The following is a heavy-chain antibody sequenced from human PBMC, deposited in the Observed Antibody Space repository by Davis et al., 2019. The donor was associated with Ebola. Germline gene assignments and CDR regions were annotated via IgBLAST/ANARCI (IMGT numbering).Heavy chain of an antibody. CDR3: ARSKPAAVLYYYYGMDV. D-gene: IGHD2-2*02. J-gene: IGHJ6*02. CDR2: INHSGST. CDR1: GGSFSGYY. Sequence: MPSETLSLTCAVYGGSFSGYYWSWIRQPPGKGLEWIGEINHSGSTNYNPSLTSRVTISVDTSKNQFSLKLSSVTAADTAVYYCARSKPAAVLYYYYGMDVWGQGTTVTVSS. V-gene: IGHV4-34*01.